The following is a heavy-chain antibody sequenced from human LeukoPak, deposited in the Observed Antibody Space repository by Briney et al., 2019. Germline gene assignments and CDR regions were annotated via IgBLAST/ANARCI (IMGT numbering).Heavy chain of an antibody. V-gene: IGHV1-2*06. J-gene: IGHJ3*02. CDR1: GYTFTGYY. CDR2: INPNSGGT. Sequence: GASVKVSCKASGYTFTGYYMHWVRQAPGQGLEWMGRINPNSGGTNYAQKFQGRVTMTSDMSTSTVAMDLSSLRSDDTAVYYCARESTFRLLRNVSDIWGQGTMVTVSS. D-gene: IGHD5-12*01. CDR3: ARESTFRLLRNVSDI.